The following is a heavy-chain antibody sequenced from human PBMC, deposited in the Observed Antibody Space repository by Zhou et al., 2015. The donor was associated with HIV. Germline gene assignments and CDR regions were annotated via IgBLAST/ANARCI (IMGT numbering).Heavy chain of an antibody. V-gene: IGHV1-69*12. CDR3: ATHRTRWLQVENAFDI. J-gene: IGHJ3*02. CDR2: IIPIFGTA. CDR1: GGTFSSYA. Sequence: QVQLVQSGAEVKKPGSSVKVSCKASGGTFSSYAISWVRQAPGQGLEWMGGIIPIFGTANYAQKFQGRVTITADESTSTAYMELSSLRSEDTAVYYCATHRTRWLQVENAFDIVGPRDNGTPSL. D-gene: IGHD5-24*01.